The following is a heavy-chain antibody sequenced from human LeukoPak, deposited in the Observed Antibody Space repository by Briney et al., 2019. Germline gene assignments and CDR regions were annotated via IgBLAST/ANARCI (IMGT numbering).Heavy chain of an antibody. J-gene: IGHJ4*02. V-gene: IGHV3-30*04. CDR2: ISYDGSYK. Sequence: GGSLRLSCAASGFNFSHYAMHWVRQAPGKGLDWVVVISYDGSYKYYADSVKGRFTISRDNSKNSLSLQMNSLRAEDTAVYYCARGFTGWVTSPIDYWGQGALVTVSS. CDR3: ARGFTGWVTSPIDY. CDR1: GFNFSHYA. D-gene: IGHD2-2*01.